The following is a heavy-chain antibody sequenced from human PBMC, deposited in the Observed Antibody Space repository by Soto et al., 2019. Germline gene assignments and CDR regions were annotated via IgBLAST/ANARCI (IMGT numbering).Heavy chain of an antibody. V-gene: IGHV3-23*01. D-gene: IGHD3-9*01. J-gene: IGHJ5*01. CDR2: ISGSGATT. CDR1: GFTFSSYA. Sequence: GGSLRLSCAASGFTFSSYAMTWVRQAPGKGLEWVSGISGSGATTSYADSVKGRFTVSRDNSKNTLYLQMNSLRVEDTAVFHCAKLRYFDWSAYNWFEYWGQGTPVTVSS. CDR3: AKLRYFDWSAYNWFEY.